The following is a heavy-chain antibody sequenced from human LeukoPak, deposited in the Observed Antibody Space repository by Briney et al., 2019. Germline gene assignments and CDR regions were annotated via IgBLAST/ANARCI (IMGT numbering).Heavy chain of an antibody. Sequence: SVKVSCKASGGTFSSYAISWVRQAPGQGLEWMGRIIPILGIANYAQKFQGRVTITADKSTSTAYMELSSLRSEDTAVCYCARYYYDSSGYYYFDYWGQGTLVTVSS. V-gene: IGHV1-69*04. D-gene: IGHD3-22*01. CDR1: GGTFSSYA. J-gene: IGHJ4*02. CDR2: IIPILGIA. CDR3: ARYYYDSSGYYYFDY.